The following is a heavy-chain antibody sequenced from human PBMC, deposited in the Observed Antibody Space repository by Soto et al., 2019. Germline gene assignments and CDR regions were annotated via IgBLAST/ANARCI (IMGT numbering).Heavy chain of an antibody. CDR1: GGSISTYY. CDR3: ARGRGYSGQRRGWFDP. CDR2: IYYSGRT. Sequence: QLQLQESGPGLVKPSETLSLTSTVSGGSISTYYWNWIRQPHGKGLEWIGDIYYSGRTNYNPSLKSRVAISVDMSKNQFSLNLSSVTPADTAVYYCARGRGYSGQRRGWFDPWGQGTLVTVSS. V-gene: IGHV4-59*01. J-gene: IGHJ5*02. D-gene: IGHD5-12*01.